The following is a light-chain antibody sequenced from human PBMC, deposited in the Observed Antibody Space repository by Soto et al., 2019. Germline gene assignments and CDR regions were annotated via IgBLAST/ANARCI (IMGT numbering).Light chain of an antibody. CDR1: KSVSTN. V-gene: IGKV3-15*01. CDR2: AAY. CDR3: QHYYNWPYA. Sequence: EIVMTQSPATLSVSPGERVNLPCRASKSVSTNLAWYQQKPGQAPRLLIYAAYHRTPGIPGRFSGSGSGTEFTLTISSLQSEDFAVYYCQHYYNWPYAFAQGTKLEI. J-gene: IGKJ2*01.